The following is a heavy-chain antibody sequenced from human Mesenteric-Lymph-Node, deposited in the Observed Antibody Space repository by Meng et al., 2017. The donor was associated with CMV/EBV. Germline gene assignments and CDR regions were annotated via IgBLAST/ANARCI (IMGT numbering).Heavy chain of an antibody. CDR1: GFTFGDYA. Sequence: GESLKISCTASGFTFGDYAMSWVRQAPGKGLEWVALISHDVTNEFYADSVKGRFTISRDNSKSTLYLQMNTLRAEDTAMYYCARSLGSLEWDPFDFWGQGTLVTVSS. D-gene: IGHD3-3*01. CDR3: ARSLGSLEWDPFDF. CDR2: ISHDVTNE. J-gene: IGHJ4*02. V-gene: IGHV3-30*04.